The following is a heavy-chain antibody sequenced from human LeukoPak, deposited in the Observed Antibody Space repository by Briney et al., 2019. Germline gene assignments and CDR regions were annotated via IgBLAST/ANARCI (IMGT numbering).Heavy chain of an antibody. CDR3: AGVGLRYFDWSDWFDP. Sequence: GASVKVSCKASGYTFTSYAISWVRQAPGQGLEWMGWINPNSGGTNYAQKFQGRVTMTRDTSISTAYMELSRLRSDDTAVYYCAGVGLRYFDWSDWFDPWGQGTLVTVSS. D-gene: IGHD3-9*01. V-gene: IGHV1-2*02. CDR1: GYTFTSYA. CDR2: INPNSGGT. J-gene: IGHJ5*02.